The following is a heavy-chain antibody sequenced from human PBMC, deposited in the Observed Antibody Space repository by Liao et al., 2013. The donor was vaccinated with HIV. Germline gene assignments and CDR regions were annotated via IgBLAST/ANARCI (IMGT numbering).Heavy chain of an antibody. CDR3: ARIFAWGKAPAGGFDY. Sequence: QLQLQESGSGLVKPSQTLSLTCAVSGGSLIYGGYSWSWIRQPPGKGLEWIGYFYHSGTTYYNPSLKSRVSISVDTSKNQFSLKLNSVTAADTAVYYCARIFAWGKAPAGGFDYWGQGTLVTVSS. D-gene: IGHD6-13*01. V-gene: IGHV4-30-2*01. J-gene: IGHJ4*02. CDR1: GGSLIYGGYS. CDR2: FYHSGTT.